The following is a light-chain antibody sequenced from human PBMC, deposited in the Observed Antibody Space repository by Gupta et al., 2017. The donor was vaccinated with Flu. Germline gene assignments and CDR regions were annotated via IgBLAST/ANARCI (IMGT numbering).Light chain of an antibody. V-gene: IGKV3-20*01. Sequence: GALSLSPGESATLSCRASQPFTSTYLAWYRQTPGQAPRLLIYATSSRATGVPDRFSGSGSGTDFTLTISRLEPEDFAVYYCQQDHILSWTFGQGTKVEI. CDR1: QPFTSTY. J-gene: IGKJ1*01. CDR2: ATS. CDR3: QQDHILSWT.